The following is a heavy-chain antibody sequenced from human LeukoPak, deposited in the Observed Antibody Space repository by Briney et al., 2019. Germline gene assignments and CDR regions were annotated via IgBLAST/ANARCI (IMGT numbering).Heavy chain of an antibody. CDR2: IYYSGST. CDR3: ARAEWLGWFDP. CDR1: GGSISSGGYY. V-gene: IGHV4-31*03. Sequence: SETLSLTCTVSGGSISSGGYYWSGIRQHPGKGLEWIGYIYYSGSTYYNPSLKSRVTISVDTSKNQFSLKLSSVTAADTAVYYCARAEWLGWFDPWGQGTLVTVSS. D-gene: IGHD6-19*01. J-gene: IGHJ5*02.